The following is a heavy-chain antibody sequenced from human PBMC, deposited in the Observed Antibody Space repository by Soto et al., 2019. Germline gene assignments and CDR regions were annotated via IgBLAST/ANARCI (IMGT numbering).Heavy chain of an antibody. V-gene: IGHV5-51*01. CDR3: ASSAQRGYSSGWSDYHYYGIDV. CDR2: IYPGDSYI. CDR1: GYSFTYYW. D-gene: IGHD6-19*01. Sequence: GESLKISCKGSGYSFTYYWIGWVRQMPGKGLEWMGIIYPGDSYIRYSPSFQGQVTISADKSISTAYLQWSSLRASDTAMYYCASSAQRGYSSGWSDYHYYGIDVWGQGTTVTVSS. J-gene: IGHJ6*02.